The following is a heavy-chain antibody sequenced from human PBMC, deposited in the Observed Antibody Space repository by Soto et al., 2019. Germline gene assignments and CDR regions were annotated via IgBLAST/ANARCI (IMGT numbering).Heavy chain of an antibody. CDR2: ISYDGSNK. V-gene: IGHV3-30-3*01. Sequence: QVQLVESGGGVVQPGRSLRLSCAASGFTFSSYAIHWVRQAPVKGLDWVAIISYDGSNKYYADSVKGRFTISRDNSKNTLYLQMNSLRAEDTAVYYCARDQDYHSSGYVLDYWGQGTLVTVSS. D-gene: IGHD3-22*01. J-gene: IGHJ4*02. CDR1: GFTFSSYA. CDR3: ARDQDYHSSGYVLDY.